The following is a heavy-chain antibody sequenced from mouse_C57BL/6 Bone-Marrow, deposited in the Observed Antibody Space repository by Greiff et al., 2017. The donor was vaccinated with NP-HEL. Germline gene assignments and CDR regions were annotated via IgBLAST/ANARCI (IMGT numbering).Heavy chain of an antibody. CDR3: ARSVGLITAVVEGGAWVAY. CDR2: IYPGSGST. Sequence: QVQLQQPGAELVKPGASVKMSCKASGYTFTSYWITWVKQRPGQGLEWIGDIYPGSGSTNYNEKFKSKATLTVDPSSSPAYMQLSSLTSEESAVYYCARSVGLITAVVEGGAWVAYWGQGTLVTVSA. V-gene: IGHV1-55*01. J-gene: IGHJ3*01. D-gene: IGHD1-1*01. CDR1: GYTFTSYW.